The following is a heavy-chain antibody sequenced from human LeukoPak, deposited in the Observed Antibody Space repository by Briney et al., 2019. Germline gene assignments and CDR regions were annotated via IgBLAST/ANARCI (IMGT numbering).Heavy chain of an antibody. CDR3: ARAVPAAADAFDI. J-gene: IGHJ3*02. V-gene: IGHV1-8*03. CDR1: GYTFTSYD. Sequence: ASVKVSCKASGYTFTSYDINWVRQATGQGLEWMGWMNPNSGNTGYAQKFQGRVTITRNTSISTAYMELSSLRSEDTAVYYCARAVPAAADAFDIWGQGTMVTVSS. CDR2: MNPNSGNT. D-gene: IGHD2-2*01.